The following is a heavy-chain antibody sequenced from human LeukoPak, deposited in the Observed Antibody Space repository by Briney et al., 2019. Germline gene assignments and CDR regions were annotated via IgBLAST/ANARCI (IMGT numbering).Heavy chain of an antibody. Sequence: PSETLSLTCAVSGGSISSSNWWSWVRQPPGKGLEWIGEIYHSGSTNYNPSLKSRVTISVDKSKNQFSLKLSSVTAADTAVYYCARRPYSSSSGSRWFDPWGQGTLVTVSS. J-gene: IGHJ5*02. D-gene: IGHD6-6*01. CDR1: GGSISSSNW. CDR3: ARRPYSSSSGSRWFDP. CDR2: IYHSGST. V-gene: IGHV4-4*02.